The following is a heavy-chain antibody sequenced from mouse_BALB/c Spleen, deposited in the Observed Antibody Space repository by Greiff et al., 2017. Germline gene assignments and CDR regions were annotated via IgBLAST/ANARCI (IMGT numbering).Heavy chain of an antibody. D-gene: IGHD2-2*01. J-gene: IGHJ3*01. V-gene: IGHV7-3*02. CDR3: ARDRGYYGYDGAWFAY. CDR2: IRNKANGYTT. CDR1: GFTFTDYY. Sequence: EVQGVESGGGLVQPGGSLRLSCATSGFTFTDYYMSWVRQPPGKALEWLGFIRNKANGYTTEYSASVKGRFTISRDNSQSILYLQMNTLRAEDSATYYCARDRGYYGYDGAWFAYWGQGTLVTVSA.